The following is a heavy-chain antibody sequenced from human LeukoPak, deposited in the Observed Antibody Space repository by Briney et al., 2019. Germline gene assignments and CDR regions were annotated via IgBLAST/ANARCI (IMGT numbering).Heavy chain of an antibody. V-gene: IGHV5-51*01. J-gene: IGHJ4*02. CDR2: IYPGDSDT. Sequence: GESLKISCKGSGYSFTNYWIGWVRQMPGKGLGWMGIIYPGDSDTRYRPSFQGQVTISADKSITTAYLQWSSLTASDTAMYYCARGGDYRYFDYWGQGTLVTVSS. D-gene: IGHD4-17*01. CDR3: ARGGDYRYFDY. CDR1: GYSFTNYW.